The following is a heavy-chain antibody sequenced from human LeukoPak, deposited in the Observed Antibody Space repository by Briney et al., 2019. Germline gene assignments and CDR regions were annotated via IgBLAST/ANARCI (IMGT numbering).Heavy chain of an antibody. Sequence: GGSLRLSCAASGFTFSNYNMNWARQAPGKGLEWLSYISSSSSTIYYADSVKGRFTISRGNAKSSLYLQMNSLRAEDTAVYYCARDFRGLSWYFDYWGQGALVTVSS. CDR1: GFTFSNYN. CDR2: ISSSSSTI. J-gene: IGHJ4*02. D-gene: IGHD3-10*01. V-gene: IGHV3-48*01. CDR3: ARDFRGLSWYFDY.